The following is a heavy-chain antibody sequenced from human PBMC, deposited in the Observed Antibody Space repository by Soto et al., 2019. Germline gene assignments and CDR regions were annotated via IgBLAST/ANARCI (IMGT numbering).Heavy chain of an antibody. Sequence: PVGSLRLSCAASGFTFSSYSMNWVRQAPGKGLEWVSSISSSSSYIYYADSVKGRFTISRDNAKNSLYLQMNSLRAEDTAVYYCARDSPSVVVITSFDYWGQGTLVTVSS. CDR1: GFTFSSYS. CDR3: ARDSPSVVVITSFDY. V-gene: IGHV3-21*01. CDR2: ISSSSSYI. J-gene: IGHJ4*02. D-gene: IGHD3-22*01.